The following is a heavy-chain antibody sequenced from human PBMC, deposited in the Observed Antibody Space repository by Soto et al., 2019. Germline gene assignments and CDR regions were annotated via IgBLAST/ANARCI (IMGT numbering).Heavy chain of an antibody. D-gene: IGHD3-22*01. V-gene: IGHV3-33*01. CDR1: GFTFSSYG. Sequence: PGGSLRLSCAASGFTFSSYGMHWVRQAPGKGLEWVAVIWYDGSNKYYADSVKGRFTISRDNSKNTLYLQMNSLRAEDTAVYYCARSPTDSSGYYYGAFDIWGQGTMVTVSS. CDR2: IWYDGSNK. CDR3: ARSPTDSSGYYYGAFDI. J-gene: IGHJ3*02.